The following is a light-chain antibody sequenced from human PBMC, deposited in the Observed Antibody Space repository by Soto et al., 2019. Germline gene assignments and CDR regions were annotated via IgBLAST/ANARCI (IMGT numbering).Light chain of an antibody. V-gene: IGLV2-14*01. CDR1: GSDVGGYNY. Sequence: QSALTQPASVSGSPGQSITISCTGTGSDVGGYNYVSWYQQHPGKAPKLMIYDVSNRPSGVSNRFSGSKSGNTASLTISGLQAEDEADYYCSSYTSSNTHNYVFGTRTKLTVL. CDR3: SSYTSSNTHNYV. J-gene: IGLJ1*01. CDR2: DVS.